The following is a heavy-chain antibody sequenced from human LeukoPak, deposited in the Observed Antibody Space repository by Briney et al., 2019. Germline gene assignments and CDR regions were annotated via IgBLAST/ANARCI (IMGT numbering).Heavy chain of an antibody. CDR1: GGSISSYY. D-gene: IGHD1-1*01. CDR3: ARHMGLGYTYFYPYFDY. J-gene: IGHJ4*01. Sequence: SEPLSLTCTVSGGSISSYYWSWIRQPPGKGLEWIGDIYYSGSTNYNPSLKSRVTISVDTSKNQFSLKLSSVTAADTAVYYCARHMGLGYTYFYPYFDYWGQGTLVTVSS. V-gene: IGHV4-59*08. CDR2: IYYSGST.